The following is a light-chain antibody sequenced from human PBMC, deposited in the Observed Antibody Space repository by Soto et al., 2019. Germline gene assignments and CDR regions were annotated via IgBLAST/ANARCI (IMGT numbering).Light chain of an antibody. CDR1: QNVLNNY. Sequence: EIELTQSPGTLSLSPGDRATLSCRASQNVLNNYLSWYQQTLGQAPRFLTYRASSRATGIPDRFSGSGSGTDFTLAISRLEPEDFAVYFCQQFGTSPLTFGPGTKVDIK. V-gene: IGKV3-20*01. CDR2: RAS. CDR3: QQFGTSPLT. J-gene: IGKJ3*01.